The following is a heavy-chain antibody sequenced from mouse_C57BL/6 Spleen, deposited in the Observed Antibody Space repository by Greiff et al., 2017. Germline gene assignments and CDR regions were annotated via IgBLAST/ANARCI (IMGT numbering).Heavy chain of an antibody. D-gene: IGHD1-1*01. V-gene: IGHV5-17*01. CDR3: ARPGYYGSSPYWYFDV. CDR2: ISSGSSTI. CDR1: GFTFSDYG. J-gene: IGHJ1*03. Sequence: EVHLVESGGGLVKPGGSLKLSCAASGFTFSDYGMHWVRQAPEKGLEWVAYISSGSSTIYYADTVKGRFTISRDNAKNTLFLQMTSLRSEDTAMYYCARPGYYGSSPYWYFDVWGTGTTVTVSS.